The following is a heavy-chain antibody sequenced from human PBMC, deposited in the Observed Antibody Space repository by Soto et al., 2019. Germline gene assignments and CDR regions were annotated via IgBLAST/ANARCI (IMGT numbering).Heavy chain of an antibody. CDR3: ASSIDYGGNSWSPTGHTFDY. CDR1: GGSISSGGYY. D-gene: IGHD4-17*01. J-gene: IGHJ4*02. CDR2: IYYSGST. Sequence: SETLSLTCTVSGGSISSGGYYWSWIRQHPGKGLEWIGYIYYSGSTYYNPSLKSRVTISVDTSKNQFSLKLSSVTAADTAVYYCASSIDYGGNSWSPTGHTFDYWGQGTLVTVSS. V-gene: IGHV4-31*03.